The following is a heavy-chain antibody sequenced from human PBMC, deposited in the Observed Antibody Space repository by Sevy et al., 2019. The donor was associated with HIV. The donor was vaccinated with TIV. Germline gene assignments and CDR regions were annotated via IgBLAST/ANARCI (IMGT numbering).Heavy chain of an antibody. CDR3: AKDQFYDSSGSLDY. CDR2: ISYDGSNK. Sequence: GGSLRLSCAASGFTFSSYGMHWVRQAPGKGLEWVAVISYDGSNKYCADSVKGRFTISRDNSKNTLYLQMSSLRAEDTAVYYCAKDQFYDSSGSLDYWGQGTLVTVSS. J-gene: IGHJ4*02. V-gene: IGHV3-30*18. CDR1: GFTFSSYG. D-gene: IGHD3-22*01.